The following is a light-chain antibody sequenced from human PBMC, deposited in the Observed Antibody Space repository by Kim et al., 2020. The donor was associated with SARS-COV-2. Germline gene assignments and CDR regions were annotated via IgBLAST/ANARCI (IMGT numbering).Light chain of an antibody. CDR1: SSDVGGYNY. J-gene: IGLJ3*02. Sequence: GQSITISCTGTSSDVGGYNYVSWYQQHPGKAPNLMIYDVSKRPSGVSNRFSGSKSGNTASLTISGLQAEDAADYYCSSYTSSSTWVFGGGTQLTVL. CDR2: DVS. V-gene: IGLV2-14*03. CDR3: SSYTSSSTWV.